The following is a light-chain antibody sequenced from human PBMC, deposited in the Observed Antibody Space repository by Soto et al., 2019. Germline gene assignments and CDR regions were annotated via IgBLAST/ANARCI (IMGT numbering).Light chain of an antibody. V-gene: IGKV3-20*01. J-gene: IGKJ2*01. CDR1: QSVSSSY. CDR3: QQYGSSPF. Sequence: EIVLTQSPGTLSLSPGERATLSCRASQSVSSSYLAWYQQKPGQTPSLLIYGASSRATGIPDRFSGSGSGTDFTLTISRLEPEDFAVYYCQQYGSSPFIGQGTKLEIK. CDR2: GAS.